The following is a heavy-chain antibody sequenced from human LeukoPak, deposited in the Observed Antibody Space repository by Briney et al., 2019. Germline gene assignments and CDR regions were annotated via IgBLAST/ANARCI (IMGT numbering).Heavy chain of an antibody. J-gene: IGHJ6*04. V-gene: IGHV3-21*01. CDR3: AREVGESLDYYYYGMDV. D-gene: IGHD3-10*01. Sequence: PGGSLRLSCAASGFTFSSYSMNWVRQAPGKGLEWVSSINSSSSYIYYADSVKGRFTISRDNAKNSLYLQMNSLRAEDTAVYYCAREVGESLDYYYYGMDVWGKGTTVTVSS. CDR1: GFTFSSYS. CDR2: INSSSSYI.